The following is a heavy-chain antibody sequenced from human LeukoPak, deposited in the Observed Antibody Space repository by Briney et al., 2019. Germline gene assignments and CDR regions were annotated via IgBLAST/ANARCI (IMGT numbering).Heavy chain of an antibody. D-gene: IGHD4-11*01. J-gene: IGHJ4*02. V-gene: IGHV4-59*01. CDR3: ASGSMTTVAY. CDR2: IYYSGST. CDR1: GGSISSYY. Sequence: PSETLSLTCTVSGGSISSYYWSWIRQPAGKGLEWIGYIYYSGSTNYNPSLKSRVTISVDTSKNQFSLKLSSVTAADTAVYYCASGSMTTVAYWGQGTLVTVSS.